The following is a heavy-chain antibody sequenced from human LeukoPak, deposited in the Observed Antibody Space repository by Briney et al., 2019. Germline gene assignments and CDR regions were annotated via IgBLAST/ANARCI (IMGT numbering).Heavy chain of an antibody. CDR1: GGSFSGYY. J-gene: IGHJ4*01. D-gene: IGHD3-10*01. CDR3: ARGGSGSYYSPFDY. V-gene: IGHV4-34*01. CDR2: INHSGTT. Sequence: SETLSLTSAVYGGSFSGYYWSWIRQPPGKGLEWIGEINHSGTTNYNPSLKSRFTISVDTSKNQFSLKLSSVTAADTAVYYCARGGSGSYYSPFDYCGHGTLVTVSS.